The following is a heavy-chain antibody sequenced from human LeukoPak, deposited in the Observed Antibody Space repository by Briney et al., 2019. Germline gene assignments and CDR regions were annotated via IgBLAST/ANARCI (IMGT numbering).Heavy chain of an antibody. CDR2: ISWNSRNI. J-gene: IGHJ6*02. Sequence: PGRSLRLSCATSGFKFDDYAMHWVRQAPGRGLEWGSGISWNSRNIGYADSVKGRFTISRDHAKNSVYLQMTSLRPEDTAVYYCAKDISIGGYADGYYYGMDVWGQGTTVTVSS. V-gene: IGHV3-9*01. CDR1: GFKFDDYA. D-gene: IGHD5-12*01. CDR3: AKDISIGGYADGYYYGMDV.